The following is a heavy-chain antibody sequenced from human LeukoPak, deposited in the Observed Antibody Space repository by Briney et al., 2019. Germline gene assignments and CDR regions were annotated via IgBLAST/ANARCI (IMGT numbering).Heavy chain of an antibody. CDR3: ARALEGGHNDF. V-gene: IGHV1-8*01. Sequence: ASVKVSCKASGYTFTSYDFNWVRQASGQGFEWMGWMSPKSGNTGYAQKFQGRVTMTRDTSISTAYMELSSLRSEDTAVYYCARALEGGHNDFWARGTLVTVSS. CDR2: MSPKSGNT. CDR1: GYTFTSYD. D-gene: IGHD3-16*01. J-gene: IGHJ4*02.